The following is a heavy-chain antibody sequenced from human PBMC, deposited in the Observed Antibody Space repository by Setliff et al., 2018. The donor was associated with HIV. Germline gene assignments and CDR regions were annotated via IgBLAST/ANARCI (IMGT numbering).Heavy chain of an antibody. CDR3: ARQAGTYWGFVYYMDV. Sequence: PSETLSLTCTVSGDSVISSRFHWGWLRQPPGKGLEWIAITHSSGNSYYNPSLEGRVTIAVDMSKSQLSLNLTSVTAADTAVYYCARQAGTYWGFVYYMDVCGKGTTVTVSS. CDR1: GDSVISSRFH. J-gene: IGHJ6*03. CDR2: THSSGNS. D-gene: IGHD7-27*01. V-gene: IGHV4-39*01.